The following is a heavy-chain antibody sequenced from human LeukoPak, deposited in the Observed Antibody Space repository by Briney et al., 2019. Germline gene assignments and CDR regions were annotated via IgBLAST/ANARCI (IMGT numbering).Heavy chain of an antibody. CDR2: IYTGDSDT. CDR1: GYNFTDYW. D-gene: IGHD3-22*01. J-gene: IGHJ5*02. Sequence: GASLQISCKGSGYNFTDYWIGWVRQLPGKGLEWMGIIYTGDSDTRYSPSFQGQVTISVDKSLNTAYLQWTSLKASDSAMYYCARRLYYYESSGYFLGWFDPWGQGTLVTVSS. V-gene: IGHV5-51*01. CDR3: ARRLYYYESSGYFLGWFDP.